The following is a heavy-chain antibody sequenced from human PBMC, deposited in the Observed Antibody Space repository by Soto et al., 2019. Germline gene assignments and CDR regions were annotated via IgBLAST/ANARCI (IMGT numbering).Heavy chain of an antibody. V-gene: IGHV4-59*01. CDR2: IYYSGST. J-gene: IGHJ4*02. D-gene: IGHD3-22*01. CDR1: GGSISSYY. Sequence: SETLSLTCTVSGGSISSYYWIWIRQPPGKGLEWIGYIYYSGSTNYNPSLKSRVTISVDTSKNHVSLILKSVNIADSAIYYCARGHFDSRGYSNALDYWGQGIQVTVSS. CDR3: ARGHFDSRGYSNALDY.